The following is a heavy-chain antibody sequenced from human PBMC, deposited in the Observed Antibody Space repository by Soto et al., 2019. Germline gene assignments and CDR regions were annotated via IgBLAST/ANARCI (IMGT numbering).Heavy chain of an antibody. CDR1: GYTFTSYD. V-gene: IGHV1-8*01. Sequence: VSVKGSCKASGYTFTSYDINWVRQATGQGLEWMGWMNPNSGNTGYAQKFQGRVTMTRNTSISTAYMELSSLRSEDTAVYYCARVLRNWNYYYYYMDVWGKGTTVTVSS. D-gene: IGHD1-20*01. CDR2: MNPNSGNT. CDR3: ARVLRNWNYYYYYMDV. J-gene: IGHJ6*03.